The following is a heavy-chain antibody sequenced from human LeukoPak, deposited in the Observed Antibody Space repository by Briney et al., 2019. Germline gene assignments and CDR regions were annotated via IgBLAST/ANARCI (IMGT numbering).Heavy chain of an antibody. CDR1: GFTFSNAW. V-gene: IGHV3-15*01. J-gene: IGHJ4*02. CDR3: TTAPVATINGCLFDY. D-gene: IGHD5-12*01. CDR2: IKSKTEGGTT. Sequence: PGGSLRLSCAASGFTFSNAWMSWVRQAPGKGLEWVGSIKSKTEGGTTDYAAPVKGRFTISRDDSKNTLYLQMNSLKTEDTAVYYCTTAPVATINGCLFDYWGQGTLVTVSS.